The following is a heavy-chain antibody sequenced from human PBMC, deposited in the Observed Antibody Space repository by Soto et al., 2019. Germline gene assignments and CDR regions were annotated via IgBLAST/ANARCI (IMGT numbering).Heavy chain of an antibody. V-gene: IGHV1-69*13. Sequence: ASVKVSCKASGGTFSSYAISWVRQAPGQGLEWMGGIIPIFGTANYAQKFQGRVTITADESTSTAYKELSSLRSEDTAVYYCALRITIFGVVINYYYAMDVWGQGTTVTVSS. CDR3: ALRITIFGVVINYYYAMDV. CDR1: GGTFSSYA. CDR2: IIPIFGTA. D-gene: IGHD3-3*01. J-gene: IGHJ6*02.